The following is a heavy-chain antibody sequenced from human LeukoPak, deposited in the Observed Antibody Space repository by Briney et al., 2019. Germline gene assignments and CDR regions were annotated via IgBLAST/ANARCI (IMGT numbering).Heavy chain of an antibody. CDR1: GYTFTSYD. CDR3: ARGRTADIVVVPAAIPEELDY. J-gene: IGHJ4*02. D-gene: IGHD2-2*02. V-gene: IGHV1-8*03. Sequence: AASVKVSCKASGYTFTSYDINWVRQATGQGLEWMGWMNPNSGNTGYAQKFLGRVTITRNTSISTAYMELSSLRSEDTAVYYCARGRTADIVVVPAAIPEELDYWGQGTLVTVSS. CDR2: MNPNSGNT.